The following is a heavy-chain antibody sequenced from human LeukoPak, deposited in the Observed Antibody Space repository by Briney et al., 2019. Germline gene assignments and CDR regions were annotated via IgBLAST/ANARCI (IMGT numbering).Heavy chain of an antibody. CDR2: INPNSGGT. CDR3: ARDPTGYDFWSGYRQPGDY. CDR1: GYTFTGYY. V-gene: IGHV1-2*02. Sequence: ASVKVSCKASGYTFTGYYMHWVRQAPGRGLEWMGWINPNSGGTNYAQKFQGRVTMTRDTSISTAYMGLSRLRSDDTAVYYCARDPTGYDFWSGYRQPGDYWGQGTLVTVSS. J-gene: IGHJ4*02. D-gene: IGHD3-3*01.